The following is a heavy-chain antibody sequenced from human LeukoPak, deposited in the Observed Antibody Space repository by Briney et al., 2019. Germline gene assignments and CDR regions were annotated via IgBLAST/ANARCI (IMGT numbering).Heavy chain of an antibody. V-gene: IGHV1-46*01. CDR3: ARDKEYSYGYYYYYMDV. CDR2: INPSGGST. J-gene: IGHJ6*03. D-gene: IGHD5-18*01. Sequence: ASVKVSCKASGYTFTSYYMHWVRQAPGQGLEWMGMINPSGGSTSYAQKFQGRVTMTRDTSTSTVYMELSSLRSEDTAVYYCARDKEYSYGYYYYYMDVWGKGTTVTVSS. CDR1: GYTFTSYY.